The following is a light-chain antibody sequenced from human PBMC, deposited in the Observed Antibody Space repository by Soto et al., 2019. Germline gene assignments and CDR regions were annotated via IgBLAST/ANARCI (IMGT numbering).Light chain of an antibody. CDR1: SSNIGRHS. V-gene: IGLV1-44*01. J-gene: IGLJ2*01. Sequence: QPVLSQPPSASGTPGQTVTISCSGGSSNIGRHSVDWYQQSPGTAPRLLIYSGDQRPSGVPDRFSGSKSGTSASLAISGLQSADEADYYCAAWDDSPNLRLVFGGGTKVTVL. CDR2: SGD. CDR3: AAWDDSPNLRLV.